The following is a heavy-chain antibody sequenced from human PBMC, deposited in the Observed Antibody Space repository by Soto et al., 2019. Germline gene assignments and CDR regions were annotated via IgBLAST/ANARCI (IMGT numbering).Heavy chain of an antibody. CDR2: VNHRGSA. Sequence: SETLSLTCAVSGGPFSGVYWSWIRQPQGKGLEWIGGVNHRGSANYNPSLESRVTMSVDTSKNQFSLKLTSVTAADSAVYYCARDAFCGSGTCRVGHWFDPWGQGTLVTVSS. D-gene: IGHD2-21*01. J-gene: IGHJ5*02. CDR1: GGPFSGVY. CDR3: ARDAFCGSGTCRVGHWFDP. V-gene: IGHV4-34*01.